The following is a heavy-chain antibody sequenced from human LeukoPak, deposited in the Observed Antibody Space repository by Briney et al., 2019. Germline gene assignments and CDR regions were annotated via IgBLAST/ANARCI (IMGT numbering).Heavy chain of an antibody. D-gene: IGHD3-22*01. V-gene: IGHV3-30*18. J-gene: IGHJ4*02. CDR3: AKDRDYYDSSGYDY. CDR2: ISYDGSNK. Sequence: GGSLRLSCAASGFTFSSYGMHWVRQAPGKGLEWVAVISYDGSNKYYADFVKGRFTISRDNSKNTLYLQMNSLRAEDTAVYYCAKDRDYYDSSGYDYWGQGTLVTVSS. CDR1: GFTFSSYG.